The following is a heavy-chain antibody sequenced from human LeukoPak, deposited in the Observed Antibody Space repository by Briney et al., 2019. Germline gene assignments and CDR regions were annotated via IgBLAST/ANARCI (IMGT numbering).Heavy chain of an antibody. CDR3: ARRVGSGWPVQH. Sequence: ASVKVSRKSSGYTFSSYDINWVGQATGQGLEWMGWMNPNSGNTGYAQKFQGRLNMTRNTSISTAYMELSSLRSQDTAVYYCARRVGSGWPVQHWGQGTLVTVSS. J-gene: IGHJ1*01. CDR1: GYTFSSYD. D-gene: IGHD6-19*01. CDR2: MNPNSGNT. V-gene: IGHV1-8*01.